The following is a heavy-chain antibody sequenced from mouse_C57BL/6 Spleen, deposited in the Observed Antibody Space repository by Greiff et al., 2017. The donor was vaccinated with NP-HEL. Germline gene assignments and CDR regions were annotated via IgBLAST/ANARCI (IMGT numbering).Heavy chain of an antibody. CDR1: GYSFTDYN. CDR3: ARGGSSGHYYYAMDY. J-gene: IGHJ4*01. D-gene: IGHD3-2*02. V-gene: IGHV1-39*01. CDR2: INPNYGTT. Sequence: EVQLQESGPELVKPGASVKISCKASGYSFTDYNMNWVKQSNGKSLEWIGVINPNYGTTSYNQKFKGKATLTVDQSSSTAYMQLNSLTSEDSAVYYCARGGSSGHYYYAMDYWGQGTSVTVSS.